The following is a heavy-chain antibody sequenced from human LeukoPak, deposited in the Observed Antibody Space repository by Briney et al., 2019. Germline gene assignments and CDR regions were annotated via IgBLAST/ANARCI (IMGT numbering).Heavy chain of an antibody. D-gene: IGHD6-13*01. CDR2: IYHSGST. Sequence: SETLSLTCTVSGYSISSGYYWGWIRQPPGKGLEWIGSIYHSGSTYYNPSLKSRVTISVDTSKNQFSLKLSSVTAADTAVYYCARQSSSWYPDYYYYYMDVWGKGTTVTVSS. V-gene: IGHV4-38-2*02. CDR3: ARQSSSWYPDYYYYYMDV. CDR1: GYSISSGYY. J-gene: IGHJ6*03.